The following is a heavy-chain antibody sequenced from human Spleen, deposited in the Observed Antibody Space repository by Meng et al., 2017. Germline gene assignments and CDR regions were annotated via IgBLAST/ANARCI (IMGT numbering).Heavy chain of an antibody. V-gene: IGHV3-21*01. CDR2: ISSRSSFI. CDR3: ARDRVSRGMDV. CDR1: GFTFSSYA. Sequence: GESLKISCAASGFTFSSYAMSWVRQAPGKGLEWVSSISSRSSFIYYADSVKGRFTISRDNAKNSLFLQMNSLTAEDTAVYYCARDRVSRGMDVWGQGTSVTVSS. J-gene: IGHJ6*02.